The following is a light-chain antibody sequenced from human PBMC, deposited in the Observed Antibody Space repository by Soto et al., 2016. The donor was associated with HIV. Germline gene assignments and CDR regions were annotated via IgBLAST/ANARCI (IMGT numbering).Light chain of an antibody. CDR3: MQALQTPLT. CDR1: QSLLHSDGYNY. V-gene: IGKV2-28*01. CDR2: LGS. Sequence: DIVMTQSPLSLPVTPGESASISCRSSQSLLHSDGYNYLDWYLQKPGQSPQLLIYLGSNRASGVPDRFSGSGSGIDFTLEISRVEADDVGVYYCMQALQTPLTFGGGTKVEIK. J-gene: IGKJ4*01.